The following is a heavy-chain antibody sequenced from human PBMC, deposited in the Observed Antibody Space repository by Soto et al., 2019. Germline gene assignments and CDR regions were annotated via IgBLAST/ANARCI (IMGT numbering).Heavy chain of an antibody. CDR3: AIWSNWNPLYYRGMDV. D-gene: IGHD1-20*01. J-gene: IGHJ6*02. Sequence: QVQLLQSGAEVKKPGSSVKVSCKVSGGAFTNYSLNWVRHAPGQGLEWLGGIIPLHNTSNYSLKLLGRCSATADISSNTVYMHLSGLTSDDTATYYCAIWSNWNPLYYRGMDVWGQGTTVTVSS. CDR1: GGAFTNYS. V-gene: IGHV1-69*06. CDR2: IIPLHNTS.